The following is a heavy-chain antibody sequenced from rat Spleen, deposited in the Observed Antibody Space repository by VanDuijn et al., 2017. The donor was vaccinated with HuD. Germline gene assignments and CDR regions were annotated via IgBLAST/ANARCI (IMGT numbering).Heavy chain of an antibody. J-gene: IGHJ3*01. CDR3: ATDPFPY. CDR2: ISYEGSST. CDR1: GFTFSNYY. Sequence: EVQLMESGGGLVQPGRSMKLSCAASGFTFSNYYMAWVRQAPKKGLEWVASISYEGSSTYYRDSVKGRFTISRDNAKSTLDLQMDSLRSEDTATYYCATDPFPYWGQGTLVTVSS. V-gene: IGHV5-22*01.